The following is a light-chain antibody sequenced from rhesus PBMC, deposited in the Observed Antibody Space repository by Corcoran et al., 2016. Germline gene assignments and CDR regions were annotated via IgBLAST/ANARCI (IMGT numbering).Light chain of an antibody. Sequence: DIQMTQSPSSLSASVGDTVTITCRASQSFSSSLAWYQQKPGKAPKLLIYSASSFQSGVPSRFRCSKSGTDLTLTISSLQPEDIASYYGQQYDSYPYSFGQGTNVGIK. CDR2: SAS. CDR3: QQYDSYPYS. V-gene: IGKV1-46*01. J-gene: IGKJ2*01. CDR1: QSFSSS.